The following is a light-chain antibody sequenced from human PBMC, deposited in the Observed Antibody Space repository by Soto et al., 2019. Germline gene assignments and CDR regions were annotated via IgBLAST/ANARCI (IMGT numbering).Light chain of an antibody. CDR2: GAV. CDR1: RAITSY. V-gene: IGKV1-39*01. J-gene: IGKJ2*01. CDR3: LQTYSAPYT. Sequence: DIQMTQSPSSLSAFVGDRVTITCRASRAITSYLNWYQEKPGKAPKLLIYGAVILPSGVPSRFSGSGSGRDFTLTINSLQPEDFATYSCLQTYSAPYTFGQGTKLEI.